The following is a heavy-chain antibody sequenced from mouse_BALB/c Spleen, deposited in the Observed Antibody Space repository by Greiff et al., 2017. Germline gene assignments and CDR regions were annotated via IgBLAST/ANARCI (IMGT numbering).Heavy chain of an antibody. CDR2: ISYSGST. J-gene: IGHJ3*01. CDR3: ARSITTVVARGTWFAY. CDR1: GHSITSDYA. V-gene: IGHV3-2*02. Sequence: EVKLVESGPGLVKPSQSLSLTCTVTGHSITSDYAWNWIRQFPGNKLEWMGYISYSGSTSYNPSLKSRISITRDTSKNQFFLQLNSVTTEDTATYYCARSITTVVARGTWFAYWGQGTLVTVSA. D-gene: IGHD1-1*01.